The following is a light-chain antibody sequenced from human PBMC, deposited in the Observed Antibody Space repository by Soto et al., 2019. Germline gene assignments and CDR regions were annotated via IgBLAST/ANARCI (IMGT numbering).Light chain of an antibody. Sequence: IVMTQSPDSLAVSLGERATIDCKSSQSGLYSSNNKNNSAWYQQNPGQQPKLLIYWASTRESGVPARFSGSGSGTDFTITISSLQAEDVSVYYCQQYYSSPITFGQGTRLEIK. CDR3: QQYYSSPIT. CDR2: WAS. V-gene: IGKV4-1*01. CDR1: QSGLYSSNNKNN. J-gene: IGKJ5*01.